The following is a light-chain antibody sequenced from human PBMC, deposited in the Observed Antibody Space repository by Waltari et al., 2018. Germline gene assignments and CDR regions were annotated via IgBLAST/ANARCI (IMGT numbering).Light chain of an antibody. J-gene: IGKJ1*01. CDR1: QSVSSD. CDR3: QQYSDWPQT. V-gene: IGKV3-15*01. CDR2: GAS. Sequence: EIVMTQSPATLSVSPGERATLSRWASQSVSSDLAWYQHKPGQAPRLLIYGASTRATGIPATFSGSGSGTEFTLTISSLQSDDFAFYYCQQYSDWPQTFGQGTKVEIK.